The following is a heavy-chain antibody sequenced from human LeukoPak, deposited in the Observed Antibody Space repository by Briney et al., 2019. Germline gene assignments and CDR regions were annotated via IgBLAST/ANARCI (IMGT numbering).Heavy chain of an antibody. CDR2: IYSGGST. Sequence: GGSLRLSCAASGFTVSSNYMSWVRQAPGKGLEWVSVIYSGGSTYYADSVKGRFTISRDNSKNTLYLQMNSLRAEDTAVYYCAREDSSSWPEYYYYGIDVWGQGTTVTVSS. V-gene: IGHV3-53*01. CDR1: GFTVSSNY. J-gene: IGHJ6*02. D-gene: IGHD6-13*01. CDR3: AREDSSSWPEYYYYGIDV.